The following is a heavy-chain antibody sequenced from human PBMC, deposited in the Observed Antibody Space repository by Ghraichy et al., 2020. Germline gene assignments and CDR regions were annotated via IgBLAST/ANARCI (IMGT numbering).Heavy chain of an antibody. CDR1: GGSISSGGYS. J-gene: IGHJ5*02. CDR3: ARRPYDSSGYYYKRGSWFDP. Sequence: TLSLTCAVSGGSISSGGYSWSWIRQPPGKGQEWIGYIYHSGSTYYNPSLKSRVTISVDRSKNQFSLKLSSVTAADTAVYYCARRPYDSSGYYYKRGSWFDPWGQGTLVTVSS. CDR2: IYHSGST. V-gene: IGHV4-30-2*01. D-gene: IGHD3-22*01.